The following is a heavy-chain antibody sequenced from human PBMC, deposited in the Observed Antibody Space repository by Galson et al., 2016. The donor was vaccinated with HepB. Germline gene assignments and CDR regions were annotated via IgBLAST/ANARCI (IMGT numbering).Heavy chain of an antibody. Sequence: SVKVSCKASGYRFFTYGISWVRQAPGQGLEWLGWISDNSGNKIYAQKFQDRVTMTRDTSASTVYMDLRSLRSDDTAVYYCARDVQFRFDYWGQGTLVTVSS. CDR3: ARDVQFRFDY. V-gene: IGHV1-18*04. D-gene: IGHD4-11*01. CDR2: ISDNSGNK. J-gene: IGHJ4*02. CDR1: GYRFFTYG.